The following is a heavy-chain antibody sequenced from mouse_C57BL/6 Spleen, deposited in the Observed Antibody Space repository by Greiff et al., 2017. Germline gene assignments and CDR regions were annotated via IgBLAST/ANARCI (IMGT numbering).Heavy chain of an antibody. CDR2: TDPSDSYT. J-gene: IGHJ2*01. Sequence: QVQLQQPGAELVKPGASVKLSCKASGYTFTSYWMQWVKQRPGQGLEWIGETDPSDSYTNYNQKFKGKATLTVDTSSSTAYMQLSSLTPEDSAVYYCASLYGSLYYFDYWGQGTTLTVSS. CDR1: GYTFTSYW. V-gene: IGHV1-50*01. D-gene: IGHD1-1*01. CDR3: ASLYGSLYYFDY.